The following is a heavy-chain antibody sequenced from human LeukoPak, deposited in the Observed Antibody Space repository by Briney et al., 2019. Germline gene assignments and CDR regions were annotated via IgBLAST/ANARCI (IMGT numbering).Heavy chain of an antibody. CDR1: GFTISTYV. CDR2: VSESADRT. D-gene: IGHD5-24*01. CDR3: TRRGADGWGFFDY. Sequence: GGSLRLSCAASGFTISTYVMNWVRQAPGKGLEWVSSVSESADRTFYTDSVKGRFTISRDNSKNTLYLEMSSLRVEDTAVYYCTRRGADGWGFFDYWGQGILVAVSS. J-gene: IGHJ4*02. V-gene: IGHV3-23*01.